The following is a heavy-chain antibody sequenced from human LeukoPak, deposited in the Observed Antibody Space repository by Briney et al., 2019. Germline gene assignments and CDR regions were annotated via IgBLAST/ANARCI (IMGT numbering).Heavy chain of an antibody. CDR2: ISAYNGNT. CDR3: ARDGCSSTSCSLSGYYGMDV. Sequence: ASVKVSCKASGYTFTSYGISWVRQAPGQGLEWMGWISAYNGNTNYAQKLQGRVTMTTDTSTSTAYMELRSLRFDDTAAYYCARDGCSSTSCSLSGYYGMDVWGQGTTVTVSS. J-gene: IGHJ6*02. V-gene: IGHV1-18*01. D-gene: IGHD2-2*01. CDR1: GYTFTSYG.